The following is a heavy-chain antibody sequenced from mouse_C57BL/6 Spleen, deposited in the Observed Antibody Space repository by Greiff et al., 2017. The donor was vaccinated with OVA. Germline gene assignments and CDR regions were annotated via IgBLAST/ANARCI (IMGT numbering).Heavy chain of an antibody. D-gene: IGHD2-3*01. CDR1: GYTFTDYE. CDR3: TRFGDGYDY. Sequence: VKLLESGAELVRPGASVTLSCKASGYTFTDYEMHWVKQTPVHGLEWIGAIDPETGGTAYNQKFKGKAILTADKSSSTAYMELRSLTSEDSAVYYCTRFGDGYDYWGQGTTLTVSS. J-gene: IGHJ2*01. CDR2: IDPETGGT. V-gene: IGHV1-15*01.